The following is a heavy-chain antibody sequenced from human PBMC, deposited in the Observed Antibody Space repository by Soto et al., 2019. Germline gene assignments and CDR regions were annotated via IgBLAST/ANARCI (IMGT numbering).Heavy chain of an antibody. CDR1: GGSISSYY. CDR3: ARVGCSSTSCYTGFYYYYGMDV. Sequence: SETLSLTCTVSGGSISSYYWSWIRQPPGKGLEWIGYIYYSGSTNYNPSLKSRVTISVDTSKNQFSLKLSSVTAADTAVYYCARVGCSSTSCYTGFYYYYGMDVWGQGTTVTVSS. V-gene: IGHV4-59*01. CDR2: IYYSGST. D-gene: IGHD2-2*02. J-gene: IGHJ6*02.